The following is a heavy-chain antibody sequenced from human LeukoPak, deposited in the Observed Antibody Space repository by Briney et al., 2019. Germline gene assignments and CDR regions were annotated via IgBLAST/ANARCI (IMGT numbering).Heavy chain of an antibody. Sequence: PGRSLRLSCAASGFTFSNYAMHWVRQAPGKGLEWVAVISYDGSNKYYADSVKGRFTISRDNSKNTLYLQMNSLRAEDTAVYYCARGSGWYRYGIDYWGQGTLVTVSS. V-gene: IGHV3-30*04. D-gene: IGHD6-19*01. CDR2: ISYDGSNK. CDR1: GFTFSNYA. J-gene: IGHJ4*02. CDR3: ARGSGWYRYGIDY.